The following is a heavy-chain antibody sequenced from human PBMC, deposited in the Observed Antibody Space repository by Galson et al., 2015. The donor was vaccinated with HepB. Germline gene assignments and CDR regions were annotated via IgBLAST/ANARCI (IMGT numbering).Heavy chain of an antibody. D-gene: IGHD3-3*01. Sequence: SLRLSCAASGFTFSSYSMNWVRQAPGKGLEWVSSISSRDSYIYYADSVKGRFTISRDNAKNSLYLQMNSLRAEDTAIYYCASAYYDFWSGYPPEDYYYYYMDVWGKGTTVTASS. J-gene: IGHJ6*03. CDR2: ISSRDSYI. CDR3: ASAYYDFWSGYPPEDYYYYYMDV. CDR1: GFTFSSYS. V-gene: IGHV3-21*01.